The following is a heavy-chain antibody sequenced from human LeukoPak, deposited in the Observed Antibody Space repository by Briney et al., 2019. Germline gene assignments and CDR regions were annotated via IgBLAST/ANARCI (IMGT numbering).Heavy chain of an antibody. CDR1: GFTFSSYS. V-gene: IGHV3-48*01. J-gene: IGHJ4*02. D-gene: IGHD6-13*01. CDR2: ISSSSSTI. CDR3: ARMEYSSSWSFDY. Sequence: GGSLRLSCAASGFTFSSYSMNWVRQAPGKGLEWVSYISSSSSTIYYADSVKGRFTISRDNAKNSLYLQMNSLRAEDTAVYYCARMEYSSSWSFDYWGQGTLVTVSS.